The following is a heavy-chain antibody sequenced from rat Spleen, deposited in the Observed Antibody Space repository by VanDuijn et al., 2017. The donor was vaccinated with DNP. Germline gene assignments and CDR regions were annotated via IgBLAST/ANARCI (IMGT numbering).Heavy chain of an antibody. CDR3: AATGIRD. Sequence: QVQLKESGPGLVQPSQTLSLTCTVSGFSLTSYNVHWVRQPPGKGLEWMGVIWNNGGTRYNSVLKSRLRISKDTSKSQVFLTMSSLQTDDTAVYYCAATGIRDWGQGVMVTVSS. J-gene: IGHJ2*01. CDR1: GFSLTSYN. V-gene: IGHV2-41*01. CDR2: IWNNGGT. D-gene: IGHD1-9*01.